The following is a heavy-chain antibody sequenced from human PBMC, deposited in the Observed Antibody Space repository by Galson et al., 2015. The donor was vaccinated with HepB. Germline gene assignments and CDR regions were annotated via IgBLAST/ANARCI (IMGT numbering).Heavy chain of an antibody. V-gene: IGHV5-51*01. CDR1: GYSFTSYW. J-gene: IGHJ3*02. D-gene: IGHD4-17*01. CDR3: AILKGANDYVSNAPRAFDI. CDR2: IYPGDSDT. Sequence: QSGAEVKKPGESLKISCKGSGYSFTSYWIGWVRQMPGKGLEWMGIIYPGDSDTRYSPSFQGQVTISADKSISTAYLQWRSLKASDTAMYYCAILKGANDYVSNAPRAFDIWFQGTMVTVSS.